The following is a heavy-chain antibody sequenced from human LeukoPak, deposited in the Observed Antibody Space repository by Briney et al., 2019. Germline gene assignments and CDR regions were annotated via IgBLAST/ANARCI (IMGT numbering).Heavy chain of an antibody. V-gene: IGHV3-23*01. CDR1: GYTFSSYA. Sequence: GGSLRLSCAASGYTFSSYAMSWVRQAPGKGLEWVSAISGSGGSTYYADSVKGRFTISRDNSKNTLYLQMNSLRAEDTAVYYCAKASEYDFWSGYPTPALDYWGQGTLVTVSS. CDR3: AKASEYDFWSGYPTPALDY. D-gene: IGHD3-3*01. CDR2: ISGSGGST. J-gene: IGHJ4*02.